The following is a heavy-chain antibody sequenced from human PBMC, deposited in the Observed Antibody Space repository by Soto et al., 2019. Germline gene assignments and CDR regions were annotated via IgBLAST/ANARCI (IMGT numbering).Heavy chain of an antibody. V-gene: IGHV3-74*01. CDR2: INSDGTRI. J-gene: IGHJ4*02. CDR3: ARAGDWNYVQDF. CDR1: GFTFTNYR. Sequence: EVQLVESGGGLVQPGGSLRLSCAASGFTFTNYRIHWVRQAPGKGLVWVARINSDGTRINYADSVKGRFTISRDNAKNTVLLQMNSLRDEDSAVYVCARAGDWNYVQDFWGQGTLVTVSS. D-gene: IGHD1-7*01.